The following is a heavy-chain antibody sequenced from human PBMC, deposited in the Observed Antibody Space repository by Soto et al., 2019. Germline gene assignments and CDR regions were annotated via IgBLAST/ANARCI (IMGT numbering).Heavy chain of an antibody. CDR1: GYTFTSYA. CDR3: ARRRVGATTPFDY. CDR2: INAGNGNT. J-gene: IGHJ4*02. V-gene: IGHV1-3*01. Sequence: QVQLVQSGAEVKKPGASVKVSCKASGYTFTSYAMHWVRQAPGQRLEWMGWINAGNGNTKYSQKFQGRVTITRDTSASTAYMELSRLRSEDTAVYYCARRRVGATTPFDYWGQGTLVTVSS. D-gene: IGHD1-26*01.